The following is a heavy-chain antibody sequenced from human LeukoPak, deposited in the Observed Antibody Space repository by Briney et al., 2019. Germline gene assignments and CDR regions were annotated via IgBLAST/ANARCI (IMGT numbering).Heavy chain of an antibody. CDR2: IRYDGSNK. Sequence: AGGSLRLSCAACGFTFSSYGMHWGRQARGKGGEGGAFIRYDGSNKYYAYSVMGRFTISRDHSKNTLYLQMNSLTAEDTAVYYCANGGPYYDFWSGYYTKNAFDIWGQVTMVTVSS. CDR3: ANGGPYYDFWSGYYTKNAFDI. J-gene: IGHJ3*02. D-gene: IGHD3-3*01. V-gene: IGHV3-30*02. CDR1: GFTFSSYG.